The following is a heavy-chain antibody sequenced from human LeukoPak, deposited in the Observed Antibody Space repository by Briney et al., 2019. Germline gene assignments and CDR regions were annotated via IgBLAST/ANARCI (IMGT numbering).Heavy chain of an antibody. J-gene: IGHJ3*02. CDR2: ISGSGDSI. V-gene: IGHV3-23*01. CDR3: AKDYLGRSYAFDI. D-gene: IGHD6-13*01. Sequence: GGSLRLSCVGSGFTLSSYAMSWVRQAPGKGLEWVSVISGSGDSIYYTDSVKARFTISRDNSKNTVYLQMNNLGAEDTAVYYCAKDYLGRSYAFDIWGQGTMVTVSS. CDR1: GFTLSSYA.